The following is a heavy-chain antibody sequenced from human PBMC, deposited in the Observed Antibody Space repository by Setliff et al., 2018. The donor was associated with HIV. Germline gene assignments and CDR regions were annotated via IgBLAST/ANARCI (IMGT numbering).Heavy chain of an antibody. J-gene: IGHJ6*02. CDR1: GGSITSADYY. CDR3: ARRKGGYGLDV. Sequence: SETLSLTCTVSGGSITSADYYWTWIRQPAGKGLEWIGRFSVPGTTNYGPSFKSRLTIWVDMSKNQFSLKLTSVTAADTAVYYCARRKGGYGLDVWGQGTTVTVSS. V-gene: IGHV4-61*02. CDR2: FSVPGTT. D-gene: IGHD3-16*01.